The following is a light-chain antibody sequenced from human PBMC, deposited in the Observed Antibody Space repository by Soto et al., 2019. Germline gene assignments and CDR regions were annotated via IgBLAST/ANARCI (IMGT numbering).Light chain of an antibody. CDR3: LQDYNYPRT. CDR1: QGIRND. CDR2: AAS. J-gene: IGKJ1*01. Sequence: QSPSSLSASVGDTVTITCRASQGIRNDLGWYQQKPGKAPNLLIYAASSLQSGVPSRFSGSGSGTDFTLTISSLQPEDFATYYCLQDYNYPRTFGQGTKVDIK. V-gene: IGKV1-6*01.